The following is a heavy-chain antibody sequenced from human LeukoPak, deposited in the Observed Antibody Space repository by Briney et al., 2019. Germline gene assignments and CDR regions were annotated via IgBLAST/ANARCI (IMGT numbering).Heavy chain of an antibody. CDR3: ARSSGYSPQDFDY. Sequence: GASVKVSCKTSGYTFTGYYVHWVRQAPGQGLEWTGWINPNSGGTNYAQRFQGRVTMTRDTSISTAYMELSRLKSDDTAVYYCARSSGYSPQDFDYWGQGTLVTVSS. D-gene: IGHD3-22*01. J-gene: IGHJ4*02. V-gene: IGHV1-2*02. CDR1: GYTFTGYY. CDR2: INPNSGGT.